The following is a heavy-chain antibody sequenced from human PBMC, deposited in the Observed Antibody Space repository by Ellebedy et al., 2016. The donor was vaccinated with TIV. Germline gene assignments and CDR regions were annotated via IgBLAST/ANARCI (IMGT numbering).Heavy chain of an antibody. CDR1: GGSFSGYY. Sequence: MPSETLSLTCAVYGGSFSGYYWSWIRQPPGKGLEWIGEINHSGSTNYNPSLKSRVTISVDTSKNQFSLKLSSVTAADTAVYYCARGKLWFGPHWYFDLWGRGTLVTVSS. D-gene: IGHD3-10*01. CDR2: INHSGST. J-gene: IGHJ2*01. V-gene: IGHV4-34*01. CDR3: ARGKLWFGPHWYFDL.